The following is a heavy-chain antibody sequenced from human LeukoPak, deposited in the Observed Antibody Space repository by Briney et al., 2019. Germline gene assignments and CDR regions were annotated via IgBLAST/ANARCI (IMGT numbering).Heavy chain of an antibody. Sequence: EALVKVSCKASGGTFSSYAISWVRQAPGQGLEWMGGIIPIFGTANYAQKFQGRVTITADESTSTAYMELSSLRSEDTAVYYCARGASGYSSGWVYYFDYWGQGTLVTVSS. J-gene: IGHJ4*02. V-gene: IGHV1-69*13. D-gene: IGHD6-19*01. CDR1: GGTFSSYA. CDR2: IIPIFGTA. CDR3: ARGASGYSSGWVYYFDY.